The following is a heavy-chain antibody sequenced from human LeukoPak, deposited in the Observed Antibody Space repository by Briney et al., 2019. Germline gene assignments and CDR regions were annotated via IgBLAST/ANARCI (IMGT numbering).Heavy chain of an antibody. CDR3: ARDYGGIAAAGTYFDY. D-gene: IGHD6-13*01. V-gene: IGHV3-7*01. CDR1: GFTFSSYW. Sequence: PGGSLRLSCAASGFTFSSYWMSWVRQAPGKGLEWVANIKQDGSEKYYVDSVKGRFTISRDNAKNSLYLQMNSLRAEDTAVYYCARDYGGIAAAGTYFDYWGQGTLVTVSS. CDR2: IKQDGSEK. J-gene: IGHJ4*02.